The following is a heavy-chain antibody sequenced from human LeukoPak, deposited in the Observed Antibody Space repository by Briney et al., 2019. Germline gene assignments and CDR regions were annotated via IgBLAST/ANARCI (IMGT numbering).Heavy chain of an antibody. CDR3: AREQTGYGGDCYDY. J-gene: IGHJ4*02. V-gene: IGHV3-48*03. D-gene: IGHD2-21*01. CDR1: GFAFSSYE. Sequence: PGGSLRLSCAASGFAFSSYEMNWVRQAPGMGLEWVSYIDGSGGSRHYADSVKGRFTISRDNAENSLYLQMKSLRAEDTALYYCAREQTGYGGDCYDYWGQGILVTVSS. CDR2: IDGSGGSR.